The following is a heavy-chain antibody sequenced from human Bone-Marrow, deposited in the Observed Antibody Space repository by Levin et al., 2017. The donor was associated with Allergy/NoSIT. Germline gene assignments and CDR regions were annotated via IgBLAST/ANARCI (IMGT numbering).Heavy chain of an antibody. CDR3: TTGVFFYGREAFDI. Sequence: GGSLRLSCAASGFTFKNAWMTWVRQAPGKGLEWVARIKGKTDRGTTDYAAPVKGRFTVSRDDSKTTLFLEMNSLKAEDTAVYYCTTGVFFYGREAFDIRGRGTNVIVSS. CDR2: IKGKTDRGTT. D-gene: IGHD2/OR15-2a*01. J-gene: IGHJ3*02. CDR1: GFTFKNAW. V-gene: IGHV3-15*01.